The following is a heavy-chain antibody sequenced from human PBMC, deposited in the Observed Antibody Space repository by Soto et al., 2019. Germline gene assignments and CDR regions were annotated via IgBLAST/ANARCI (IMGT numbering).Heavy chain of an antibody. CDR1: GFTFSSYG. CDR2: IWYDGSNK. CDR3: ARQGSNDVWFDP. J-gene: IGHJ5*02. V-gene: IGHV3-33*01. D-gene: IGHD4-4*01. Sequence: LRLSCAASGFTFSSYGMHWVRRAPGKGLEWVAVIWYDGSNKYYADSVKGRFTISRDNSKNTLYLQMNSLRAEDTAVYYCARQGSNDVWFDPWGQGTLVTVSS.